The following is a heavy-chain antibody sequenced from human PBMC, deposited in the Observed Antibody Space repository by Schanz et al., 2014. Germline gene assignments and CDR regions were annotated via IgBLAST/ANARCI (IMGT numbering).Heavy chain of an antibody. CDR3: ARAKRFGDMDV. CDR2: FIPILDVG. J-gene: IGHJ6*02. CDR1: GGTFSSYT. D-gene: IGHD3-10*01. Sequence: QVQLVQSEAEVKKPGSSVKVSCKASGGTFSSYTISWVRQAPGQGLEWVGRFIPILDVGNYAQQFQGRVTFTADKSTSTAYMELRNLRSDDTAVYYCARAKRFGDMDVWGQGTTVTVSS. V-gene: IGHV1-69*02.